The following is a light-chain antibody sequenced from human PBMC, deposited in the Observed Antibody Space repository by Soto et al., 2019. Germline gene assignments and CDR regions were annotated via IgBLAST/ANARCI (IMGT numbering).Light chain of an antibody. V-gene: IGKV1-27*01. Sequence: DIQMTQSPSSLSASVGDRVTITCRASQGISNYLAWYQQKPGKAPELLIYAASTLQSGVPSRFSGSVSGTDFNLTISSLQPEDVATYYCQKYNSAPWTFGQGTNVEIK. CDR1: QGISNY. CDR3: QKYNSAPWT. J-gene: IGKJ1*01. CDR2: AAS.